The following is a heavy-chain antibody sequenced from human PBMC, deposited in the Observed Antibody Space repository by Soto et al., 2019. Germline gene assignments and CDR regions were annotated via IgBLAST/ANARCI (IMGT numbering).Heavy chain of an antibody. Sequence: ASVKVSCKASGYTFTSYAMHWVRQAPGQRLEWMGWINAVNGNTKYSQKFQGRVTITRDTSASTAYMELSSLRSEDTAVYYCARDPDYDFWSGPFDYWGQGTLVTVSS. D-gene: IGHD3-3*01. V-gene: IGHV1-3*01. J-gene: IGHJ4*02. CDR1: GYTFTSYA. CDR2: INAVNGNT. CDR3: ARDPDYDFWSGPFDY.